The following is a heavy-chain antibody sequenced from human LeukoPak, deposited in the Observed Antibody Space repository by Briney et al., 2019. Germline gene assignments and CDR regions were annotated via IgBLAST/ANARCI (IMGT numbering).Heavy chain of an antibody. CDR1: GFTFSSYS. Sequence: GGSLRLSCVVSGFTFSSYSLDWVRQAPGKGLDWVSSISSSSSYIYYADSVKGRFTISRDNAKNSLYLQMNSLRAEDTAVYYCARLALKTPPTDWGQGTLVTVSS. V-gene: IGHV3-21*01. CDR2: ISSSSSYI. CDR3: ARLALKTPPTD. J-gene: IGHJ4*02.